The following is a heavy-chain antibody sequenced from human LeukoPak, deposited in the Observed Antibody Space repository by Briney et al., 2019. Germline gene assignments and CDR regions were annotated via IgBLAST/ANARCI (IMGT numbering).Heavy chain of an antibody. V-gene: IGHV3-23*01. J-gene: IGHJ4*02. CDR2: VSGSGGST. CDR1: GFTFSSHA. CDR3: AKRVTGTTNYFDY. Sequence: PGASLRLSCAASGFTFSSHAMSWVRQAPGKGLEWVSGVSGSGGSTYYADSVKGRFTISRDNSKNTLYLQMNSLRAEDTAVYYGAKRVTGTTNYFDYWGQGTLVTVSS. D-gene: IGHD1-7*01.